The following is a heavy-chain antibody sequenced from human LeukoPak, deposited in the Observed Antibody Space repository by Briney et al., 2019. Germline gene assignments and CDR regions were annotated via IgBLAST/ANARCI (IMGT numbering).Heavy chain of an antibody. V-gene: IGHV4-4*09. CDR2: IHSSGGS. CDR3: ARLGSYHAF. Sequence: SETLSLTCTVSGASISNYYWSWIRQTPEKGLEWMGHIHSSGGSSYYPSLKSRLTLSIDMSRHQLALKLPSVTAADTAVYFCARLGSYHAFWGQGALVTVS. CDR1: GASISNYY. J-gene: IGHJ4*02. D-gene: IGHD1-26*01.